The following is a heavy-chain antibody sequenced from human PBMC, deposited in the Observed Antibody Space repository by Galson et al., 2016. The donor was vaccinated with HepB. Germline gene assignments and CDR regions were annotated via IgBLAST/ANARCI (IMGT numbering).Heavy chain of an antibody. Sequence: SLRLSCAASGFTFNNYAMSWVRQAPGEGLEWVSAISGSGVTTYYADSVKGRFSISRDNSKNTLYPHLNSLRAEDTAVYYCAKGTAASSKYYFDFWGQGAPVTASS. CDR2: ISGSGVTT. CDR1: GFTFNNYA. D-gene: IGHD6-13*01. CDR3: AKGTAASSKYYFDF. V-gene: IGHV3-23*01. J-gene: IGHJ4*02.